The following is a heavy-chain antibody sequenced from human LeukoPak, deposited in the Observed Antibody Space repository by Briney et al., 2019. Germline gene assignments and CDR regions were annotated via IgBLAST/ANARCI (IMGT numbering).Heavy chain of an antibody. CDR2: ISGSGGST. J-gene: IGHJ5*02. D-gene: IGHD2-15*01. CDR1: GFTFGKYW. Sequence: GGSLRLSCVAYGFTFGKYWMSWVRQAPGKGLEWVSAISGSGGSTYYADSVKGRFTISRDNSKNTLYLQMNSLRAEDTAVYYCARVVNWFDPWGQGTLVTVSS. V-gene: IGHV3-23*01. CDR3: ARVVNWFDP.